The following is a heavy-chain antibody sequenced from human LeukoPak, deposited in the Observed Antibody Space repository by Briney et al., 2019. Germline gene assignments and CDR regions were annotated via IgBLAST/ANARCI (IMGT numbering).Heavy chain of an antibody. J-gene: IGHJ6*03. CDR1: GGSISSYY. V-gene: IGHV4-59*01. Sequence: SETLSLTCTVSGGSISSYYWSWIRQPPGKGLEWIGYIYYSGSTNYNPSLKSRVTISVDTSKNQFSLKLSSVTAADTAVYYCARVRRICSSTSCYGAWGYYYYYMDVWGKGTTVTISS. D-gene: IGHD2-2*01. CDR2: IYYSGST. CDR3: ARVRRICSSTSCYGAWGYYYYYMDV.